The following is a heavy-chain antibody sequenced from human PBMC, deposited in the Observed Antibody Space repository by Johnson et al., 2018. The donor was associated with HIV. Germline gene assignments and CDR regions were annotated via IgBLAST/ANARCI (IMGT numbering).Heavy chain of an antibody. D-gene: IGHD1-14*01. Sequence: QVQLVESGGGVVQPGRSLRLSCAASGFTFSSYAMHWVRQAPGKGLEWVAVISYDGSNKYYADSVKGRFPISRDNSKNTLYLEMNSLRAEDTALYYCARGVSPERQAGPDALDIWGQGTMVTVSS. CDR3: ARGVSPERQAGPDALDI. V-gene: IGHV3-30*04. CDR1: GFTFSSYA. CDR2: ISYDGSNK. J-gene: IGHJ3*02.